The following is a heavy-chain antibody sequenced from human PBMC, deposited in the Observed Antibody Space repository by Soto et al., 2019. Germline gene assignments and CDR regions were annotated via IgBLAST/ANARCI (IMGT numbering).Heavy chain of an antibody. CDR2: IYSSGNA. J-gene: IGHJ5*02. Sequence: SQTMSLSCSVSLDSSSNSYWTWIRQPTGKGLEWIGHIYSSGNANYNSYLKSRVTMSLDTSKNQFSLSLKSVTTADTAIYYCAKGRGIYSDNYFDPWGEGTQVTVSS. V-gene: IGHV4-4*07. CDR1: LDSSSNSY. CDR3: AKGRGIYSDNYFDP. D-gene: IGHD2-15*01.